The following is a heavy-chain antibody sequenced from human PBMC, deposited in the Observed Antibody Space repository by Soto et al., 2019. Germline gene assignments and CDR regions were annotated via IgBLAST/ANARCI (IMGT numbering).Heavy chain of an antibody. D-gene: IGHD4-17*01. J-gene: IGHJ4*02. CDR1: GFTVSSNY. CDR3: ARVVYGDNRYFDY. Sequence: GGSLRLSCAASGFTVSSNYMSWVRQAPGKGLEWVSVIYSGGSTYYADSVKGRFTISRDNSKNTLYLQMNSLRAEDTAVYYCARVVYGDNRYFDYWGQGTLVTVSS. V-gene: IGHV3-66*01. CDR2: IYSGGST.